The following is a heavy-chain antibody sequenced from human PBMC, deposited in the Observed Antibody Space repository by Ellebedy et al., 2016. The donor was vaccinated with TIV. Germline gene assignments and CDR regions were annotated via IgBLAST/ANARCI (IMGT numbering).Heavy chain of an antibody. V-gene: IGHV4-59*01. CDR1: GGSISSYY. CDR3: ARYFDGYQDY. CDR2: IYDSGST. Sequence: MPSETLSLTCTVSGGSISSYYWSWIRQPPGKGLEWIGYIYDSGSTKYNPSLKSRVTISVDTSKNQFSLKLSSVTAADTAVYYCARYFDGYQDYWGQGTLVTVSS. D-gene: IGHD5-24*01. J-gene: IGHJ4*02.